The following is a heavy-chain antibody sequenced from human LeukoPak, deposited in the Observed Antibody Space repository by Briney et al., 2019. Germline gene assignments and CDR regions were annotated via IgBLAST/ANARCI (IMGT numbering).Heavy chain of an antibody. J-gene: IGHJ5*02. CDR1: GGSISSSSYY. V-gene: IGHV4-61*01. Sequence: PSETLSLTCTVSGGSISSSSYYWSWIRQPPGKGLEWIGYIYYSGSTNYNPSLKSRVTISVDTSKNQFSLKLSSVTAADTAVYYCAREETYPGRWFDPWGQGTLVTVSS. CDR2: IYYSGST. D-gene: IGHD1-26*01. CDR3: AREETYPGRWFDP.